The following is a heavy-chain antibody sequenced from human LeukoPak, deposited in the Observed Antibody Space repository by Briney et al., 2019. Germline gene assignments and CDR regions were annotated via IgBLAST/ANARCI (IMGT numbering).Heavy chain of an antibody. J-gene: IGHJ3*02. CDR3: AREGYSSSWDPLNDAFDI. Sequence: PGGSLRLSCAASGFTFSSHWMNWVRQAPGKGLEWVSSISSSSSYIYYADSVKGRFTISRDNAKNSLYLQMNSLRAEDTAVYYCAREGYSSSWDPLNDAFDIWGQGTMVTVSS. D-gene: IGHD6-13*01. CDR2: ISSSSSYI. CDR1: GFTFSSHW. V-gene: IGHV3-21*01.